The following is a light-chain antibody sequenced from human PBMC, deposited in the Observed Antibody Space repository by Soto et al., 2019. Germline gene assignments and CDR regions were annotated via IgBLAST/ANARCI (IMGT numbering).Light chain of an antibody. J-gene: IGKJ5*01. Sequence: EIVLTQSPGTLSFSPGERATLSCRASQSVSYSYLAWYRQKPGQAPRLLIYGASSRATGIPDRFSGSGSGTDFTLTISRLEPEDVAVYYCQQYGSSPFALGQGTRLEIK. CDR3: QQYGSSPFA. CDR1: QSVSYSY. CDR2: GAS. V-gene: IGKV3-20*01.